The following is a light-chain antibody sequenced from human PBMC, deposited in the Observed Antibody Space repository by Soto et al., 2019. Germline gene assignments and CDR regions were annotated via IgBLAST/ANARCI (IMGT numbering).Light chain of an antibody. V-gene: IGKV1-39*01. Sequence: DIQMPQAPSALSASVGDRVTITCRASQSISSYLNWYQQKPGKAPKLLIYGASSLQSGVPSRFSGSGSGTDFTLTISSLQPEDFATYYCQQRYSTPTFGQGTKVDIK. CDR3: QQRYSTPT. CDR1: QSISSY. CDR2: GAS. J-gene: IGKJ1*01.